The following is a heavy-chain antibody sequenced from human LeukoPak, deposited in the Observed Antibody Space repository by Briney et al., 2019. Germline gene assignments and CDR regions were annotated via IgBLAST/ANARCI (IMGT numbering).Heavy chain of an antibody. J-gene: IGHJ4*02. D-gene: IGHD3-22*01. CDR1: GGSISSGGYY. V-gene: IGHV4-31*03. Sequence: SQTLSLTCTVSGGSISSGGYYWSWLRQHPGTGLEWIGYIYYSGSTYYNPSLKSRVTISVDTSKNQFSLKLSSVTAADTAVYYCATNRDSSGYYVDYWGQGTLVTVSS. CDR2: IYYSGST. CDR3: ATNRDSSGYYVDY.